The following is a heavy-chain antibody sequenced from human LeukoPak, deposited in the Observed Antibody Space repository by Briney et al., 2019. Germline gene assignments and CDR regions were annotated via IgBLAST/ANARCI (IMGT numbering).Heavy chain of an antibody. J-gene: IGHJ4*02. CDR3: ASRFDY. CDR1: GYTFTSYY. CDR2: IIPILGIA. V-gene: IGHV1-69*02. Sequence: ASVKVSCKASGYTFTSYYMHWVRQAPGQGLEWMGRIIPILGIANYAQKFQGRVTITADKSTSTAYMELSSLRSEDTAVYYCASRFDYWGQGTLVTVSS.